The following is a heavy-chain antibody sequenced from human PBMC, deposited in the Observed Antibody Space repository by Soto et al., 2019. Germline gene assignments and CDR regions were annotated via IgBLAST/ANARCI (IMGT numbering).Heavy chain of an antibody. Sequence: GASVKVSCKASGYTFNTYAMHWVRQAPGQRLEWMGWINGGNGNTKYSQKLQGRVTITRDTSASTAYMELSSLRSEDTAVYYCARVYYDSSGYPGVYFDYWGQGTLVTVSS. CDR3: ARVYYDSSGYPGVYFDY. D-gene: IGHD3-22*01. J-gene: IGHJ4*02. CDR1: GYTFNTYA. CDR2: INGGNGNT. V-gene: IGHV1-3*01.